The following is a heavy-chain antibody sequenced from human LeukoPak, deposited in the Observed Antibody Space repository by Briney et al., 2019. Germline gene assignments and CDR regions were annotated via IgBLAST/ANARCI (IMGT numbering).Heavy chain of an antibody. V-gene: IGHV3-53*01. Sequence: GGSLRLSCAASGFTVSSNYMSWVRQAPGKGLEWVSFIYSAGNTYYADSVKGRFTISRDNSKNTLYLQMNSLRAEDTAVYYCAKRADGCSGVSCYYYYMDVWGKGTTVTVSS. CDR3: AKRADGCSGVSCYYYYMDV. J-gene: IGHJ6*03. D-gene: IGHD2-15*01. CDR2: IYSAGNT. CDR1: GFTVSSNY.